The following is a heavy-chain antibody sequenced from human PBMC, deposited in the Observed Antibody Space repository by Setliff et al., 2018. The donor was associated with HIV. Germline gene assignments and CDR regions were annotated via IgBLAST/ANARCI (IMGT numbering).Heavy chain of an antibody. Sequence: ASVKVSCKASGYTFTEYHTHWVRQAPGQGLEWMGSINPSTGGTNYAQKFQGRVTVTRDSPTRTAYMELKRLKSDDTAVYFCARDNRFDYNSGWPLDYWGQGTLVTVSS. V-gene: IGHV1-2*02. CDR1: GYTFTEYH. D-gene: IGHD6-19*01. J-gene: IGHJ4*02. CDR3: ARDNRFDYNSGWPLDY. CDR2: INPSTGGT.